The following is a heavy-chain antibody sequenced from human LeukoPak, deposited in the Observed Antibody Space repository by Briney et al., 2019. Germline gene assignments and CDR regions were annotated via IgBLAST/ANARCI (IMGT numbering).Heavy chain of an antibody. Sequence: NPSETLSLTCTVSGGSISSGSYYWSWIRQPAGKGLEWIGRIYTSGSTNYNPSLKSRVTISVDTSKNQFSLKLSSVTAADTAVYYCAREGTFSGLFSDAFDIWGQGTMVTVSS. CDR1: GGSISSGSYY. V-gene: IGHV4-61*02. CDR2: IYTSGST. D-gene: IGHD2-21*01. J-gene: IGHJ3*02. CDR3: AREGTFSGLFSDAFDI.